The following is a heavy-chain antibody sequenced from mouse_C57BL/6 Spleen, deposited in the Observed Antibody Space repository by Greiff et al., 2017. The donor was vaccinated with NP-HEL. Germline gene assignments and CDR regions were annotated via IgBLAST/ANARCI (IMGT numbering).Heavy chain of an antibody. J-gene: IGHJ2*01. CDR2: IDPSDSYT. V-gene: IGHV1-69*01. CDR1: GYTFTSYW. CDR3: ARSEDSSGYVSY. D-gene: IGHD3-2*02. Sequence: VQLQQPGAELVMPGASVKLSCKASGYTFTSYWMHWVKQRPGQGLEWIGEIDPSDSYTNYNQKFKGKSTLTVDKSSSTAYMQLSSLTSEDSAVYYCARSEDSSGYVSYWGQGTTLTVSS.